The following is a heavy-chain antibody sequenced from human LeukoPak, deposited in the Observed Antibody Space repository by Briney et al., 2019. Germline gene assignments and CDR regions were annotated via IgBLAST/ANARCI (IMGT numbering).Heavy chain of an antibody. CDR2: ISWNSGTI. Sequence: GGSLRLSCAASGFTFDDYAMHWVRQAPGKGLEWVSGISWNSGTIGCADSVKGRFTISRDNAKNSLYLQMNSLRAEDMALYYCAKDQGRNYYYYMDVWGKGTTVTVSS. CDR1: GFTFDDYA. CDR3: AKDQGRNYYYYMDV. J-gene: IGHJ6*03. V-gene: IGHV3-9*03.